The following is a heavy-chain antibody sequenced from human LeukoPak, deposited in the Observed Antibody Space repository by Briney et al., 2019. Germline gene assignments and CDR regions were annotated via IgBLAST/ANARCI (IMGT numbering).Heavy chain of an antibody. V-gene: IGHV3-30*02. D-gene: IGHD6-13*01. CDR3: AKDQISSCLGY. J-gene: IGHJ4*02. CDR1: GFTFGDYA. Sequence: PGGSLRLSCTVSGFTFGDYALTWVRQAPGKGLEWVAFIRYDGSNKYYADSVKGRFTISRDNSKNTLYLQMNSLRAEDTAVYYCAKDQISSCLGYWGQGTLVTVSS. CDR2: IRYDGSNK.